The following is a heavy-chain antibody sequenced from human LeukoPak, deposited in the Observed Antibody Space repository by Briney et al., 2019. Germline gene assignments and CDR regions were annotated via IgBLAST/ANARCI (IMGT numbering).Heavy chain of an antibody. J-gene: IGHJ4*02. CDR3: ARDKDDYVWGTYRW. CDR2: IYHTGST. V-gene: IGHV4-38-2*01. CDR1: GFSISSGYY. Sequence: SETLSLTCAVSGFSISSGYYWGWVRQAPGKGLEWIGSIYHTGSTDYNPSLKSRLTISVDMSKNQFSLNLRSVTAADTAVYYCARDKDDYVWGTYRWWGQGMLVTVSS. D-gene: IGHD3-16*02.